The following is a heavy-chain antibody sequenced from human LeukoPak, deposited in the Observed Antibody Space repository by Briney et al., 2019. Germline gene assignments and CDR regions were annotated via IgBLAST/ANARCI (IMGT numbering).Heavy chain of an antibody. D-gene: IGHD3-22*01. V-gene: IGHV4-39*01. CDR1: GDYISSSSYY. J-gene: IGHJ1*01. CDR3: ARRRYYDSTGYFE. Sequence: SETLSLTCAVSGDYISSSSYYWGWIRQSPGTGLVWIGDIYHSGRTYYNPSLKSRVAISIDTSKNQFSLRLRSMPAADTAVFYCARRRYYDSTGYFEWGRGTLVTVSS. CDR2: IYHSGRT.